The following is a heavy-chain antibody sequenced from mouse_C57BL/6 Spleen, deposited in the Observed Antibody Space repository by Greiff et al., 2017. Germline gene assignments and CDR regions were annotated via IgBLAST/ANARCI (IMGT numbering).Heavy chain of an antibody. J-gene: IGHJ2*01. CDR3: ARDDYGGPEYYFDD. CDR1: GFNIKDYY. V-gene: IGHV14-2*01. CDR2: IDPEDGET. Sequence: VQLKQSGAELVKPGASVKLSCTASGFNIKDYYMHWVKQRPEQGLEWIGRIDPEDGETKYAPKFQGKATITAATSSNTAYLQLSSLTSEDAAVYYCARDDYGGPEYYFDDWGQGTTLTVAA. D-gene: IGHD2-4*01.